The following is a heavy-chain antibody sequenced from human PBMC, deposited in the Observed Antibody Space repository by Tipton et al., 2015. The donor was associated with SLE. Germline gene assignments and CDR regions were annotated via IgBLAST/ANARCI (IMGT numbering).Heavy chain of an antibody. CDR3: AREDYSSGRPSTF. V-gene: IGHV3-30*04. D-gene: IGHD6-19*01. CDR1: GFTFSTYA. J-gene: IGHJ4*02. CDR2: ISYDGSNK. Sequence: SLRLSCAASGFTFSTYAIHWVRQAPGKGLEWVAVISYDGSNKYYADSVKGRFTISRDNSKNTLYLQMNSLRDEDTAVYYCAREDYSSGRPSTFWGQGTLVTVSS.